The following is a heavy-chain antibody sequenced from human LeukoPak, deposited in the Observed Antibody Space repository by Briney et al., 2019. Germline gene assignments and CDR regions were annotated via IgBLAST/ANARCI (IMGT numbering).Heavy chain of an antibody. CDR2: ISSSSSTI. D-gene: IGHD2-2*01. V-gene: IGHV3-48*04. CDR1: GFTFSSYS. J-gene: IGHJ5*02. CDR3: AREGGYCSSTSCYLNWCDP. Sequence: GGSLRLSCAASGFTFSSYSMNWVRQAPGKGLEWVSYISSSSSTIYYADSVKGRFTISRDNAKNSLYLQMNSLRAEDTAVYYCAREGGYCSSTSCYLNWCDPWGQGTLVTVTS.